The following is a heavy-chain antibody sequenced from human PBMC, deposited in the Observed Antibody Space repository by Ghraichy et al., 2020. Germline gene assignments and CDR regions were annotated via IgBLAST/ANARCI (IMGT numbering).Heavy chain of an antibody. V-gene: IGHV1-18*01. Sequence: ASVKVSCKASGYTFTSYGISWVRQGPGQGLEWMGGVSAHEGRTNDAQKLQGRVTLTSDTPTTTAYMELRSLRSDDTAVYFCVRDWNYDMDVWGQGATVTVSS. CDR1: GYTFTSYG. J-gene: IGHJ6*02. CDR3: VRDWNYDMDV. CDR2: VSAHEGRT. D-gene: IGHD1-1*01.